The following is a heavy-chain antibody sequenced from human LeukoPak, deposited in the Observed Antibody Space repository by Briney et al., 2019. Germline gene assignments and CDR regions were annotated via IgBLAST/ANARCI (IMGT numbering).Heavy chain of an antibody. CDR2: ISAYNGNA. Sequence: ASVTVSCTASGYTFNSYGITWVRQAPGQGLEWMGWISAYNGNAKYSQNFQGRVTMTTDTPTSTAYMELRSLRSDDTAVYYCARVRVGGDYYYYGMDVWGQGTTVTVSS. V-gene: IGHV1-18*01. CDR1: GYTFNSYG. D-gene: IGHD2-15*01. J-gene: IGHJ6*02. CDR3: ARVRVGGDYYYYGMDV.